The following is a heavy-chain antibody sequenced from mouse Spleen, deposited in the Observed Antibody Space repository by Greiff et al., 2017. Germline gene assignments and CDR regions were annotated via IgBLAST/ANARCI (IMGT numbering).Heavy chain of an antibody. CDR1: GYSITSGYY. Sequence: EVQLQQSGPGLVKPSQSLSLTCSVTGYSITSGYYWNWIRQFPGNKLEWMGYISYDGSNNYNPSLKNRISITRDTSKNQFFLKLNSVTTEDTATYYCSMIYYAMDYWGQGTSVTVSS. J-gene: IGHJ4*01. V-gene: IGHV3-6*01. CDR3: SMIYYAMDY. CDR2: ISYDGSN. D-gene: IGHD2-3*01.